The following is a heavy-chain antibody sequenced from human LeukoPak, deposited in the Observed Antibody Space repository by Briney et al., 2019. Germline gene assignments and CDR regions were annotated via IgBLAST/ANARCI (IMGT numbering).Heavy chain of an antibody. Sequence: GGSLRLSCGASGFTFSSYAMSWVRKAPGKGLEWVSSISSSSSYIYYADSVKGRFTISRDNAKNSLYLQMNSLRAEDTAVYYCARDHDYGDSVNYWGQGTLVTVSS. J-gene: IGHJ4*02. CDR2: ISSSSSYI. CDR3: ARDHDYGDSVNY. D-gene: IGHD4-17*01. V-gene: IGHV3-21*01. CDR1: GFTFSSYA.